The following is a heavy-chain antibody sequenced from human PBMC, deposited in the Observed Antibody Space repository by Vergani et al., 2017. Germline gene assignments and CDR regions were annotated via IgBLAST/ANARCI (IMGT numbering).Heavy chain of an antibody. D-gene: IGHD1-26*01. CDR3: ARETIVGATTYYYYYMDV. CDR1: GYTFTGYN. Sequence: QVQLVQSGAEVQKPGPSVKVSCKASGYTFTGYNMHWVRQAPGQGREWMGWINPNSGGTNYAQKFQGRVTMTMDTSISTAYMELSRLRSDDKSVYYCARETIVGATTYYYYYMDVWGKGSTVTVSS. V-gene: IGHV1-2*02. CDR2: INPNSGGT. J-gene: IGHJ6*03.